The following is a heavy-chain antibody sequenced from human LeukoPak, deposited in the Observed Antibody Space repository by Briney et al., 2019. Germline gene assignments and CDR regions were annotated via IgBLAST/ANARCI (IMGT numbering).Heavy chain of an antibody. CDR2: ISSSGSTI. CDR1: GFTFSDYY. V-gene: IGHV3-11*01. J-gene: IGHJ5*02. Sequence: PGGSLRLSCAASGFTFSDYYTSWIRQAPGKGLEWVSYISSSGSTIYYADSVKGRFTISRDNAKNSLYLQMNSLRAEDTAVYYCARARSYYYDSSGYTWGQGTLVTVSS. D-gene: IGHD3-22*01. CDR3: ARARSYYYDSSGYT.